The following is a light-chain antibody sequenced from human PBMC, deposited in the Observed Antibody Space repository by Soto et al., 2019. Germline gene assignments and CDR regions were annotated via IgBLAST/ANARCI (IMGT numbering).Light chain of an antibody. CDR2: GAS. CDR1: QSVRSNY. J-gene: IGKJ4*01. CDR3: QQYGRSPLT. V-gene: IGKV3-20*01. Sequence: EIVLTQSPGTLSLSPGERATLSCRASQSVRSNYLAWYQQKPGQAPRLLIYGASSRATGIPDRFSGSGSGTDFTLTISRLEPEDFAVFYCQQYGRSPLTFGGGTKVEIK.